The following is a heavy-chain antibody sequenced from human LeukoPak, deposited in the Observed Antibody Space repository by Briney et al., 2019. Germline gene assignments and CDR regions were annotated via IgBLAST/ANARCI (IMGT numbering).Heavy chain of an antibody. CDR2: ISSSGSTI. CDR1: GFTFSDYY. V-gene: IGHV3-11*04. CDR3: ARDSPRGRFDS. Sequence: GGSLRLSCAASGFTFSDYYMSWIRQAPGKGLEWVSYISSSGSTIYYADSVKGRFAISRDSANNSVYLQMNSLRAEDTAFYYCARDSPRGRFDSWGQGTLVTVSS. J-gene: IGHJ4*02.